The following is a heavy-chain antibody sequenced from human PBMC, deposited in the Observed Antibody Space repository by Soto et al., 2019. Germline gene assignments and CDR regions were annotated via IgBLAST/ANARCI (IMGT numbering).Heavy chain of an antibody. J-gene: IGHJ4*02. V-gene: IGHV1-69*01. CDR2: IIPIFGTA. D-gene: IGHD6-13*01. CDR1: GGTFSSYA. CDR3: AREVAAAGDNYYYFDY. Sequence: QVQLVQSGAEVKKPGSSVKVSCKASGGTFSSYAISWVRQAPGQGLEWMGGIIPIFGTANYAQKFQGRVTITADESTSTAYVELSSLRSEDTAVYYCAREVAAAGDNYYYFDYWGQGTLVTVSS.